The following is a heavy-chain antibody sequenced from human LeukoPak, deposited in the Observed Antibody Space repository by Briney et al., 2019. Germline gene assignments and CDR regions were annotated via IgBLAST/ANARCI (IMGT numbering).Heavy chain of an antibody. D-gene: IGHD3-3*01. CDR1: GFTFSSYD. Sequence: SGGSLRLSCAASGFTFSSYDMHWVRQATGKGLEWVSAIGTAGDTYYPGSVKGRFTISRENAKNSLYLQMNSLRAGDTAVYYCARAGYYDFWSGIHYYGMDVWGQGTTVTVSS. CDR3: ARAGYYDFWSGIHYYGMDV. J-gene: IGHJ6*02. V-gene: IGHV3-13*01. CDR2: IGTAGDT.